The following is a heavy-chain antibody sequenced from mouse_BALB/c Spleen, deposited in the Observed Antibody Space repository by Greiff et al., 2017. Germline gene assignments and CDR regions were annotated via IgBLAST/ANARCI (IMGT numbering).Heavy chain of an antibody. J-gene: IGHJ3*01. CDR2: IDPENGDT. Sequence: EVQLQQSGAELVRPGASVKLSCTASGFNFNDYYMHWVKQSPEQGLEWIGWIDPENGDTEYAPKFQGKATMTADTSSNTAYLQLSSLTSEDTAVYYCSAFYGSSYVGFAYWGQGTLVTVSA. V-gene: IGHV14-4*02. CDR1: GFNFNDYY. CDR3: SAFYGSSYVGFAY. D-gene: IGHD1-1*01.